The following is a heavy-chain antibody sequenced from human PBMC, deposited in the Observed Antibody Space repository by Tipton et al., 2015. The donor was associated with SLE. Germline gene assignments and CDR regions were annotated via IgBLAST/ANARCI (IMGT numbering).Heavy chain of an antibody. D-gene: IGHD2/OR15-2a*01. CDR2: VNTDGVTT. Sequence: SLRLSCAASGFTFSSYGMHWVRHAPGKGLVCVSRVNTDGVTTEYAHSVRGRFTISRDNAKNTVYLQMNSLTVEDTAVYYCARGILGEPVAFDMWGQGTMAIVSS. V-gene: IGHV3-74*03. CDR3: ARGILGEPVAFDM. CDR1: GFTFSSYG. J-gene: IGHJ3*02.